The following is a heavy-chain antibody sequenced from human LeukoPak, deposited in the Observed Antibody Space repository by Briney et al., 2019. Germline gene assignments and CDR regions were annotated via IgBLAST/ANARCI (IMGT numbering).Heavy chain of an antibody. J-gene: IGHJ4*02. D-gene: IGHD2-21*02. CDR1: GGSFSGYY. V-gene: IGHV4-34*01. Sequence: SETLSLTCAVYGGSFSGYYWSWIRQPPGKGLEWIGEINHSGSTNYNPSLKSRVTISVDTSKNQFSLKLSSVTAADTAVYYCARGGDWRRYFDHWGQGTLVTVSS. CDR2: INHSGST. CDR3: ARGGDWRRYFDH.